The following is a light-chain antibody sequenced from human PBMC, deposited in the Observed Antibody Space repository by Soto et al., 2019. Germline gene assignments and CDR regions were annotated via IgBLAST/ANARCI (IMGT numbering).Light chain of an antibody. CDR2: AAS. J-gene: IGKJ5*01. Sequence: DIQMTQSPSSLSASVGDRVTITCRASQSISSYLNWYQQKPGKAPKLLIYAASSLQSGVPSRFSGSGSGTDFTLNNSRLPPEDFATYYCQQSYSTPRTFGQGTRLEIK. V-gene: IGKV1-39*01. CDR1: QSISSY. CDR3: QQSYSTPRT.